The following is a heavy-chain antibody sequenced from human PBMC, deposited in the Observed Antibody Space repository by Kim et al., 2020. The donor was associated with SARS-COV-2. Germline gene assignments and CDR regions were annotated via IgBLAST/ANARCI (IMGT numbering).Heavy chain of an antibody. CDR3: AKDLVVTIFLQGFFDY. D-gene: IGHD3-3*01. J-gene: IGHJ4*03. Sequence: SVKGRFTVSRANSKTTLYLQMNSLRDDDTAVYYCAKDLVVTIFLQGFFDYWGQGALVTVSS. V-gene: IGHV3-23*01.